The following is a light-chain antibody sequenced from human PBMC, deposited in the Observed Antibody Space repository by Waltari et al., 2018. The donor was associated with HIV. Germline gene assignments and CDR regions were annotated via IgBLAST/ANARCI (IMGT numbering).Light chain of an antibody. CDR3: QQYYTTPWT. Sequence: DIVMTQSPDSLAVSLGERATINCQSSQSVLYSSNNKNYLAWYQHKSGQPPRLLINWSSSRESGVPDRFSGSGSGTDFTLTISSLQAEDVAVYYCQQYYTTPWTFGQGTKVEIK. CDR1: QSVLYSSNNKNY. V-gene: IGKV4-1*01. J-gene: IGKJ1*01. CDR2: WSS.